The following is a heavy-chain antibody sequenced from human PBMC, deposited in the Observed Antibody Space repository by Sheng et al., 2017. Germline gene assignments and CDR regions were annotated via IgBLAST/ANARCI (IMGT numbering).Heavy chain of an antibody. Sequence: QVQLVQSGAEVKKPGASVKVSCKASGYTFTSYAMHWVRQAPGQRLEWMGWINAGNGNTKYSQKFQGRVTITRDTSASTAYMELSSLRSEDTAVYYCARKGGDSSGYGYYYYMDVWGKGTTVTVSS. D-gene: IGHD3-22*01. J-gene: IGHJ6*03. V-gene: IGHV1-3*01. CDR2: INAGNGNT. CDR1: GYTFTSYA. CDR3: ARKGGDSSGYGYYYYMDV.